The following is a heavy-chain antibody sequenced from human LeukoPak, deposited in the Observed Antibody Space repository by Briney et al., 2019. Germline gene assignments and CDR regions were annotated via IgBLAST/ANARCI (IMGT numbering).Heavy chain of an antibody. V-gene: IGHV4-31*02. Sequence: IYYSGSTYYNPSLNSRVTISVYTSKIQFSLLLSSVTAEDTAVYYCATLPSSWYVGGWFDPWGQATPVTVSS. D-gene: IGHD6-13*01. J-gene: IGHJ5*02. CDR2: IYYSGST. CDR3: ATLPSSWYVGGWFDP.